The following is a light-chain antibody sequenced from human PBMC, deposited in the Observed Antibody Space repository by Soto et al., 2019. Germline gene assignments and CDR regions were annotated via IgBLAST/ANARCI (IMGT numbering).Light chain of an antibody. V-gene: IGLV1-40*01. CDR1: SSNIGAGYD. J-gene: IGLJ2*01. CDR3: QSYDRSLRGSV. Sequence: QSVLTQPPSVCGAPGKRVTISCTGSSSNIGAGYDVHWYQQLPGTAPKLLIYGNSNRPSGVPDRFSGSKSGTSASLAITGLQAEDEADYYCQSYDRSLRGSVFGGGTKVTVL. CDR2: GNS.